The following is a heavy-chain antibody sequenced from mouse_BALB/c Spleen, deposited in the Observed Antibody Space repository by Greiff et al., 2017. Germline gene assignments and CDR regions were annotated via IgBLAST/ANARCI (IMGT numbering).Heavy chain of an antibody. D-gene: IGHD2-4*01. CDR2: ISYDGSN. J-gene: IGHJ4*01. V-gene: IGHV3-6*02. CDR3: AREGSTMMFMDY. Sequence: EVQVVESGPGLVKPSQSLSLTCSVTGYSITSGYYWNWIRQFPGNKLEWMGYISYDGSNNYNPSLKNRISITRDTSKNQFFLKLNSVTTEDTATYYCAREGSTMMFMDYWGQGTSVTVSS. CDR1: GYSITSGYY.